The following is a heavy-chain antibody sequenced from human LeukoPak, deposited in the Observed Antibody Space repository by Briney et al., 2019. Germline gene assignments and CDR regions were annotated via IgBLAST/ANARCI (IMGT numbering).Heavy chain of an antibody. CDR3: ARCADGSGSLDRFDY. CDR1: GGSFSGYY. Sequence: SETLSLTCAVYGGSFSGYYWSWIRQPPGKGLEWIGEINHSGSTNYNPSLKSRVTISVDTSKNQFSLKLSSVTAADTAVYYCARCADGSGSLDRFDYWGQGTLVTVSS. D-gene: IGHD3-10*01. CDR2: INHSGST. J-gene: IGHJ4*02. V-gene: IGHV4-34*01.